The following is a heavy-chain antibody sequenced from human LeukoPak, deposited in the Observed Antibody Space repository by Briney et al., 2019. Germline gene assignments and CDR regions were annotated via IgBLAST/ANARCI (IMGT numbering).Heavy chain of an antibody. D-gene: IGHD3-3*01. CDR3: ARMYYDFWSGRHYYYGMDV. CDR1: GFTFSSYA. CDR2: ISYDGSNK. J-gene: IGHJ6*02. Sequence: GGSLRLSCAASGFTFSSYAMHWVRQAPGKGLEWVAVISYDGSNKYYADSVKGRFTISRDNSKNTLYLQMNSLRAEDTAVYCCARMYYDFWSGRHYYYGMDVWGQGTTVTVSS. V-gene: IGHV3-30-3*01.